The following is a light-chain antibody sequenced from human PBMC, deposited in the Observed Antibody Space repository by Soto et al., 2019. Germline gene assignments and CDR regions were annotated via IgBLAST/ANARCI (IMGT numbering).Light chain of an antibody. J-gene: IGKJ3*01. CDR2: AAS. CDR3: QKYNCAPFS. Sequence: IQMTQSPSSLSASVGDRVTITCLARQGISNYLAWYQQKPGKVPKLLIYAASTLQSAVPTRFSGSESGTDFTLAISSLQPEDVATYYCQKYNCAPFSYGPGTEVDIK. CDR1: QGISNY. V-gene: IGKV1-27*01.